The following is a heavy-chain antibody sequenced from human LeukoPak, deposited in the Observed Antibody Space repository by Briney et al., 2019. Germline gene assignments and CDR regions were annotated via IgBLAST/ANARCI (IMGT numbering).Heavy chain of an antibody. CDR1: GFTFSTYA. J-gene: IGHJ4*02. V-gene: IGHV3-30-3*01. CDR2: ISYDGSNK. Sequence: GGSPRLSCAASGFTFSTYAMHWVRQAPGKGLEWVAVISYDGSNKYYADSVKGRFTISRDNSKNTLSLQVSSLRTEDTAVYYCAKDRYSYAFEYSDSWGQGTLVTVSS. CDR3: AKDRYSYAFEYSDS. D-gene: IGHD5-18*01.